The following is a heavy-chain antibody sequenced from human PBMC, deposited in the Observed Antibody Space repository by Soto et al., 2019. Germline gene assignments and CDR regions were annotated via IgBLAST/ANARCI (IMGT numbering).Heavy chain of an antibody. Sequence: ASVKVSCKASGGTFSSYTISWVRQAPGQGLEWMGRIIPILGIANYAQKFQGRVTITADKSTSTAYMELSSLRSEDTAVYYCARKEAAAGSFASDIWGRGTMVTVSS. CDR2: IIPILGIA. J-gene: IGHJ3*02. D-gene: IGHD6-13*01. CDR3: ARKEAAAGSFASDI. CDR1: GGTFSSYT. V-gene: IGHV1-69*02.